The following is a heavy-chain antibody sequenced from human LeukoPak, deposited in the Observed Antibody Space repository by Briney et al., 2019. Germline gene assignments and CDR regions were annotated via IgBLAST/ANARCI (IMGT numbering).Heavy chain of an antibody. V-gene: IGHV3-21*01. J-gene: IGHJ4*02. CDR2: ICRSSGYV. D-gene: IGHD6-13*01. Sequence: GGSLRLSCAASGFTLSSCSMNWVRQAPGKGLEWVSSICRSSGYVFYADSMKGRFTVSRDNSKNSLYLQMNTLRAEDTAVYYCARFPEGSSTWSIDFWGQGTLVTVSS. CDR3: ARFPEGSSTWSIDF. CDR1: GFTLSSCS.